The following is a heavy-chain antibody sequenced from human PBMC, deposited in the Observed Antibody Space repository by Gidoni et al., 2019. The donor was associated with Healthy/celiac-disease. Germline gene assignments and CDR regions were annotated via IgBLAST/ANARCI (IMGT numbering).Heavy chain of an antibody. J-gene: IGHJ2*01. CDR3: ARTVGTYYFGYFDL. CDR1: GFTFSSYG. V-gene: IGHV3-33*01. CDR2: IWYDGTGE. Sequence: QVQLVESGGGVVQPGRSLRLSCAASGFTFSSYGMHWVRQAPGKGLEWVAVIWYDGTGEYYADSVKGRFTISRDNSKNTLFLQMNSLRAEDTAVYYCARTVGTYYFGYFDLWGRGTLVTVSS. D-gene: IGHD1-26*01.